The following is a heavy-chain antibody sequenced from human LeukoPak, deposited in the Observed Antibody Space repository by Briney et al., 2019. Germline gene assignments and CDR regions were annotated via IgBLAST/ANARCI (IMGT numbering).Heavy chain of an antibody. D-gene: IGHD7-27*01. Sequence: GGSLRLSCAASGFTFNNYAMNWVRQAPGKGLEWVSGISGSGGSTYYADSVKGRFTISRDNSRNTLYLQMDSLTAEDTAVYYCAKDPLGIVYYYYYMDVWGKGTTVTVSS. V-gene: IGHV3-23*01. J-gene: IGHJ6*03. CDR2: ISGSGGST. CDR1: GFTFNNYA. CDR3: AKDPLGIVYYYYYMDV.